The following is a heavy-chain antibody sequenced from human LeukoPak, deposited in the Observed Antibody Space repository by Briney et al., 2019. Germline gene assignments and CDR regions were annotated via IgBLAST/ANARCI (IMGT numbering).Heavy chain of an antibody. J-gene: IGHJ4*02. CDR3: ATFDDSSGYYY. CDR1: GYTFTSYA. CDR2: INAGNGNT. D-gene: IGHD3-22*01. V-gene: IGHV1-3*01. Sequence: ASVTVSCTASGYTFTSYAMHWVRQAPGQRLEWMGWINAGNGNTKYSQKFQGRVTITRDTSASTAYMELSSLRSEDTAVYYCATFDDSSGYYYWGQGTLVTVSS.